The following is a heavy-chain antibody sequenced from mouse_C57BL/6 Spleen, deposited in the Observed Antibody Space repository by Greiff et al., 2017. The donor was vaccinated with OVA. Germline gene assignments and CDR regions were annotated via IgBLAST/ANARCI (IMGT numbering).Heavy chain of an antibody. D-gene: IGHD5-1*01. CDR3: ARYSTLDY. V-gene: IGHV7-3*01. J-gene: IGHJ2*01. Sequence: EVKLMESGGGLVQPGGSLSLSCAASGFTFTDYYMSWVRQPPGKALEWLGFIRNKANGYTTEYSASVKGRFTISRDNSQSILYLQMNALRAEDSATYYCARYSTLDYWGQGTTLTVSS. CDR2: IRNKANGYTT. CDR1: GFTFTDYY.